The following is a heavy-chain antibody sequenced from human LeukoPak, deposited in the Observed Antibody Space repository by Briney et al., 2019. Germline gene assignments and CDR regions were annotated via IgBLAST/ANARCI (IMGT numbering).Heavy chain of an antibody. CDR2: IKQDGSEK. CDR1: GFTFSDYW. J-gene: IGHJ4*02. Sequence: GGPLRLSCEASGFTFSDYWMSWVRQAPGKGLEWVANIKQDGSEKYYVDSVEGRFTISRDNAQNSLYLQMNSLRAEDTAMYYCARDNYGLFDYWGQGTLVTVSS. CDR3: ARDNYGLFDY. V-gene: IGHV3-7*01. D-gene: IGHD3-10*01.